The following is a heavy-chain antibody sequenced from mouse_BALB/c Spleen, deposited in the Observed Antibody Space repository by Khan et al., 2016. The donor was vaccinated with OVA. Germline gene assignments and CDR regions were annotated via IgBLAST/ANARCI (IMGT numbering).Heavy chain of an antibody. CDR3: ARSWAMDY. V-gene: IGHV5-15*02. CDR2: ISNLASSI. CDR1: GFTFSDYG. Sequence: EVELVESGGGFVQPGGSRKLSCAVSGFTFSDYGMAWVRQAPGKGPEWVAFISNLASSIYYADTVTGRFTISRENAKNTLYLEMSSLRSEDTAMYYCARSWAMDYWGQGTSVTVSS. J-gene: IGHJ4*01.